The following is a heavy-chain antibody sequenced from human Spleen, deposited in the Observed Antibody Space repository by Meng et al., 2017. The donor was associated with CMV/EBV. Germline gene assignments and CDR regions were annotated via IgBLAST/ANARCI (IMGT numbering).Heavy chain of an antibody. V-gene: IGHV4-59*01. CDR3: ARGGRWYFDL. J-gene: IGHJ2*01. CDR1: GGYIRSYY. CDR2: IYYSGST. Sequence: SLSCTVSGGYIRSYYWSWIRQHPGKGLEWIGYIYYSGSTNSDPSLKSRVTISVDTSKNQFSLKLSSVTAADTAVYYCARGGRWYFDLWGRGTLVTVSS.